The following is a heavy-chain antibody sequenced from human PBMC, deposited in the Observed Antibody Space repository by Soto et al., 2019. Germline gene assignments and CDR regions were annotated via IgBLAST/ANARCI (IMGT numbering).Heavy chain of an antibody. CDR1: GIVFSDYL. Sequence: QVQLLESGGGLVKPGGSLRLSCAASGIVFSDYLSWVRQAPGKGLEWLSYISGSGRTIYSADSVKGRFTISRDNATNSLYLQMNNVRTEDTAVYYCARLPFPWGWFDPWGQGTLVTVS. CDR2: ISGSGRTI. CDR3: ARLPFPWGWFDP. V-gene: IGHV3-11*01. D-gene: IGHD3-16*01. J-gene: IGHJ5*02.